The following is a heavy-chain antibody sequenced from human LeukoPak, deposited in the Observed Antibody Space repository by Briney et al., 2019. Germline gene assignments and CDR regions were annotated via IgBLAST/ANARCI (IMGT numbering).Heavy chain of an antibody. CDR1: GFTFSSYW. J-gene: IGHJ5*02. V-gene: IGHV3-7*01. Sequence: GGSLRLSCAASGFTFSSYWMSWVRQAPGKGLEWVANIKQDGSEKHYVDSAKGRFTISRDNAKNSLYLQMNSLRAEDTAVYYCARGCSGGSCYEPKFDPWGQGTLVTVSS. D-gene: IGHD2-15*01. CDR2: IKQDGSEK. CDR3: ARGCSGGSCYEPKFDP.